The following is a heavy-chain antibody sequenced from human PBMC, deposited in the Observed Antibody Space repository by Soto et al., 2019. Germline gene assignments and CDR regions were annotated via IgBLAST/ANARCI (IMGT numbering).Heavy chain of an antibody. Sequence: SEPLSLTCTVSGGSVSSGSYYWSWIRQPPGKGLEWIGYIYYSGSTNYNPSLKSRVTISVDTSKNQFSLKLSSVTAADTAVYYCARDMEGYGSSSCCYTPSRGFDPWGQGTQVTVS. CDR3: ARDMEGYGSSSCCYTPSRGFDP. CDR2: IYYSGST. V-gene: IGHV4-61*01. D-gene: IGHD2-2*02. CDR1: GGSVSSGSYY. J-gene: IGHJ5*02.